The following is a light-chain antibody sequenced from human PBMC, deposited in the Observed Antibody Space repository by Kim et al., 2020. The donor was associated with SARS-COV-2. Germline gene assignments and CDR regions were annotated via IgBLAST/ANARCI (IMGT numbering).Light chain of an antibody. Sequence: ASVGDRVTITCRASQGISSFLAWYQQKPGEAPKVLISSASTLQSGVPSRFSGSGVGTEFILTIDSLQPEDFATYFCQQLNSYPLTFGGGTKVDIK. CDR2: SAS. CDR1: QGISSF. J-gene: IGKJ4*01. V-gene: IGKV1-9*01. CDR3: QQLNSYPLT.